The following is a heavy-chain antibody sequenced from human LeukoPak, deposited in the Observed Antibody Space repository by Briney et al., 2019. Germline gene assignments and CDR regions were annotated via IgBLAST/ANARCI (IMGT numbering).Heavy chain of an antibody. Sequence: ASVKVSCKASGYTFTRYYMHWVRQAPGQGLKWMGWINPNSGGTNYAQKFQGRVTMTRDTSISTAYMELSRLRSDDTAVYYCARGRVTTIFGVVYYYYYYMDVWGKGTTVTVSS. CDR1: GYTFTRYY. CDR2: INPNSGGT. D-gene: IGHD3-3*01. CDR3: ARGRVTTIFGVVYYYYYYMDV. V-gene: IGHV1-2*02. J-gene: IGHJ6*03.